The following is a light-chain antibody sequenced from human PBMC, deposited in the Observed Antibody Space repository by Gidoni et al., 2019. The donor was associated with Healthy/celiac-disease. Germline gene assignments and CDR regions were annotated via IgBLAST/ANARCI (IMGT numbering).Light chain of an antibody. CDR1: QSLLHSNGYNY. J-gene: IGKJ5*01. V-gene: IGKV2-28*01. CDR2: LGS. Sequence: DMVMTQYPLSLPVTPGEPASISCRSSQSLLHSNGYNYLDWYLQKPGQSPQLLIYLGSNRASGVPDRFSGSGSGTDFTLKISRVEAEYVGVYYCMQALQTPITFGQGTRLEIK. CDR3: MQALQTPIT.